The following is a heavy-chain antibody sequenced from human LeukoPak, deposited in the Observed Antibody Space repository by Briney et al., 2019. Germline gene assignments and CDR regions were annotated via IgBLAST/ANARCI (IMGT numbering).Heavy chain of an antibody. Sequence: GGSLRLSCVASGFTFSSYTMTWVRQAPGEGLEWVSGISGDSTGTYYADSVKGRFTISRDNPKNTLFLQMNSLRAKDTAVYYCAKKTSYCAGDCFPYYFDYWGRGTLVTVSS. CDR3: AKKTSYCAGDCFPYYFDY. CDR1: GFTFSSYT. D-gene: IGHD2-21*02. J-gene: IGHJ4*02. CDR2: ISGDSTGT. V-gene: IGHV3-23*01.